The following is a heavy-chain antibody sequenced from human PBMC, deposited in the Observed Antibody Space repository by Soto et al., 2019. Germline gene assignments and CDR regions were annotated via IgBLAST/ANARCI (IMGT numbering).Heavy chain of an antibody. J-gene: IGHJ6*02. V-gene: IGHV1-69*02. CDR3: ADSGSYGAYGRDV. Sequence: QVQLVQSGAEVKKPGSSVKVSCKASGGTFSSYTISWVRQAPGQGLEWMGRIIPILGIANYAQKFQGRVTITADKSTTTAYTELSSLRSDDTAVYYCADSGSYGAYGRDVWGQGTPVTVCS. CDR1: GGTFSSYT. CDR2: IIPILGIA. D-gene: IGHD1-26*01.